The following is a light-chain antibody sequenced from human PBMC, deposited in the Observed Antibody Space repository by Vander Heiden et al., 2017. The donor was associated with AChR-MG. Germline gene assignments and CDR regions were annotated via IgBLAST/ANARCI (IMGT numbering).Light chain of an antibody. J-gene: IGKJ4*01. CDR1: QSVSIY. CDR3: QQRFNWPLT. CDR2: DAS. V-gene: IGKV3-11*01. Sequence: EIVLTQSPATLSLSPGERATLSSRASQSVSIYLAWYQHKPGQAPRLLIYDASNRATGIPARFSGSGSGTDFTLSISSLEPEDFAVYYCQQRFNWPLTFGGGTKVEIK.